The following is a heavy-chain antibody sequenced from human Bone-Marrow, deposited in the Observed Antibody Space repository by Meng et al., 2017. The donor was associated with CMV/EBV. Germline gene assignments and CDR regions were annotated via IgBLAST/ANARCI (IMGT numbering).Heavy chain of an antibody. CDR1: GGSISSSSYY. CDR2: IYYSGST. Sequence: GSLRLSCTVSGGSISSSSYYWGWIRQPPGKGLEWIGSIYYSGSTYYNPSLKSRVTISVDTSKNQFSLKLSSVTAADTAVYYCARDLDCSSTSCNTQIDYWGQGPLVTVYS. CDR3: ARDLDCSSTSCNTQIDY. D-gene: IGHD2-2*01. J-gene: IGHJ4*02. V-gene: IGHV4-39*07.